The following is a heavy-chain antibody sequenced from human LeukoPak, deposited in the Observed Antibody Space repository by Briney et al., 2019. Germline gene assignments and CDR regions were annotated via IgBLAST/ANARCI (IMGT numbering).Heavy chain of an antibody. CDR3: ARGTSWIQLSDANWFDP. D-gene: IGHD5-18*01. CDR2: IYHSGST. Sequence: SETLSLTCAVSGYSISSGYYWGWIRPPPGKGLEWIGSIYHSGSTYYNPSLKSRVTISVDTSKNQFSLKLSSVTAADTAVYYCARGTSWIQLSDANWFDPWGQGTLVTVSS. CDR1: GYSISSGYY. J-gene: IGHJ5*02. V-gene: IGHV4-38-2*01.